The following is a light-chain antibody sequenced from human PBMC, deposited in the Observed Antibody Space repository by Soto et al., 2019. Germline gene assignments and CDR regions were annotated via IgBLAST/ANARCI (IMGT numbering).Light chain of an antibody. Sequence: DIPLTQSPSSLSASLLEGVTIXCQASQNINNYLNWYQQKPGRAPKLLIYDASNLEAGVPSRFRGSGSGTDFTFTISRLQPEDIATYYCQQYENLPTFGQGTRLEI. CDR3: QQYENLPT. J-gene: IGKJ5*01. V-gene: IGKV1-33*01. CDR2: DAS. CDR1: QNINNY.